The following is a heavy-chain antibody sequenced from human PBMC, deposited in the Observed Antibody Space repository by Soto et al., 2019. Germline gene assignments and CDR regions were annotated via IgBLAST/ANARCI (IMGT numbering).Heavy chain of an antibody. Sequence: QVQLVQSGAEVKKPGASVKVSCKASGYTFTNNAIHWVRQAPGQRLEWMGWINAANGNTKYSQQFQGRVTITRDTSASTAYMELSSLRSEDTAVYYCARDQGLCSGGSCWGYFDYWGQGTLVTVSS. J-gene: IGHJ4*02. D-gene: IGHD2-15*01. V-gene: IGHV1-3*01. CDR2: INAANGNT. CDR1: GYTFTNNA. CDR3: ARDQGLCSGGSCWGYFDY.